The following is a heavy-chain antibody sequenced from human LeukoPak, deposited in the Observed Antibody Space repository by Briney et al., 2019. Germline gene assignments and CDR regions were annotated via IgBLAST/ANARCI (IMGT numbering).Heavy chain of an antibody. CDR1: GGTFSSYA. J-gene: IGHJ5*02. CDR3: AREGILREDYYGSERRPFDP. V-gene: IGHV1-69*13. D-gene: IGHD3-10*01. Sequence: SVKVSCKASGGTFSSYAISWVRQAPGQGLEWMGGIIPIFGTANYAQKFQGRVTITADESTSTAYMELSSQRSEDTAVYYCAREGILREDYYGSERRPFDPWGQGTLVTVSS. CDR2: IIPIFGTA.